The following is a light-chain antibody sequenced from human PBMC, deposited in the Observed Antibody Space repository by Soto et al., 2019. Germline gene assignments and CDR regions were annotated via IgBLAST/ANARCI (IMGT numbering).Light chain of an antibody. CDR3: QKYGSSGT. CDR1: QSVSNND. Sequence: EIVLTQSPGTLSLSPGERATLSVMASQSVSNNDLAWYQQNPGQAPRLLIYGASNRATGIPDRFSGSGSGTDFTLTISRLEPEDFAVYYCQKYGSSGTFGQGTKVDIK. J-gene: IGKJ1*01. V-gene: IGKV3-20*01. CDR2: GAS.